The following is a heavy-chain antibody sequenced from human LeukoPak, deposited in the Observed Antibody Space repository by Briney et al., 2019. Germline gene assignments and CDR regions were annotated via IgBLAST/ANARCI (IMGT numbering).Heavy chain of an antibody. V-gene: IGHV3-30-3*01. CDR1: GFTFSSYA. Sequence: PGGSLRLSCAASGFTFSSYAMHWVRQAPGKGLEWVAVISYDGSNKYYADSVKGRFTTSRDNSKNTLYLQMNSLRAEDTAVYYCARGGDCGGDCADYYFDYWGQGTLVTVSS. D-gene: IGHD2-21*02. CDR2: ISYDGSNK. CDR3: ARGGDCGGDCADYYFDY. J-gene: IGHJ4*02.